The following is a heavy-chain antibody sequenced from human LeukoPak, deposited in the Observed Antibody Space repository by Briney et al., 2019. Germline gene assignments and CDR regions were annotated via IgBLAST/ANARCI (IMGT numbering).Heavy chain of an antibody. D-gene: IGHD6-19*01. J-gene: IGHJ5*02. CDR2: IYTSGST. CDR3: ARDQGPLAVAGTGWLDP. V-gene: IGHV4-61*02. Sequence: SETLSLTCTVSGGSISSGSYYWSWIRQPAGKGLEWIGRIYTSGSTNYNPSLKSRVTISVDTSKNQFSLKLSSVTAADTAVYYCARDQGPLAVAGTGWLDPWGQGTLVTVSS. CDR1: GGSISSGSYY.